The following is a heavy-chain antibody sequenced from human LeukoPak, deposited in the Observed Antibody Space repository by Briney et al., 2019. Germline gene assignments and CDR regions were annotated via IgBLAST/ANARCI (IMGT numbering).Heavy chain of an antibody. CDR2: INRRGHT. J-gene: IGHJ4*02. CDR3: AKEVDCPSNCLFFHS. V-gene: IGHV3-43*01. Sequence: GGSLRLSCAASGFTFDRFTIHWVRQTPGKGLEWVSLINRRGHTFYSDSVKGRFTISRDNSRNSVFLQMNSLRPEDTALYHCAKEVDCPSNCLFFHSWGQGTLVTVSS. D-gene: IGHD7-27*01. CDR1: GFTFDRFT.